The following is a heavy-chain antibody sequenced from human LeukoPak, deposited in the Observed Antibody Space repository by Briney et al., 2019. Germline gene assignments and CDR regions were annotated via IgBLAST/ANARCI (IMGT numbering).Heavy chain of an antibody. V-gene: IGHV3-74*01. J-gene: IGHJ4*02. CDR1: GFTVSSNC. D-gene: IGHD1-26*01. CDR2: ISSDGSTT. Sequence: GGSLSLSCAASGFTVSSNCMSWVRQAPGKGLVWVSLISSDGSTTAYADSVKGRFTISRDNAKNTLYLQMNSLRAEDTALYYCAMELPSDYWGQGTLVTVSS. CDR3: AMELPSDY.